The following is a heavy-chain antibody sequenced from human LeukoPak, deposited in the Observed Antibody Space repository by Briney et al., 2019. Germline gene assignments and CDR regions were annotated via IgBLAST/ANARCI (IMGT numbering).Heavy chain of an antibody. J-gene: IGHJ4*02. CDR2: IIPIFGTA. V-gene: IGHV1-69*13. CDR3: ARRAGAYSHPYDY. D-gene: IGHD4/OR15-4a*01. CDR1: AGTFSSYA. Sequence: GASVKVSCKVSAGTFSSYAISWVRQAPGQGLEWMGGIIPIFGTANYAQKFQGRVTITADESTSTAYMELSSLRSGDTAVYYCARRAGAYSHPYDYWGQGTLVTVSS.